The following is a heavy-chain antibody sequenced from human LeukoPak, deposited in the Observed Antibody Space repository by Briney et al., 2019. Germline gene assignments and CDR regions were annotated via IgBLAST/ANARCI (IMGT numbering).Heavy chain of an antibody. V-gene: IGHV3-74*01. D-gene: IGHD6-19*01. CDR2: INSDGSST. J-gene: IGHJ4*02. Sequence: GGSLRLSCAASGFTFSSYWMHWVRQAPGKGLVWVSRINSDGSSTSYADSVKGRFTISRDNAKNTLYLQMNSLRAEDTAVYYCASSSQAGYSSGWYDYWGQGTLVTVSS. CDR3: ASSSQAGYSSGWYDY. CDR1: GFTFSSYW.